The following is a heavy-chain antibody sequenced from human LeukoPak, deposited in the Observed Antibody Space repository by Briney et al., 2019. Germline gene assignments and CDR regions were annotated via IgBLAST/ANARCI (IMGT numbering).Heavy chain of an antibody. V-gene: IGHV4-4*07. J-gene: IGHJ5*02. CDR2: IYTSGST. CDR1: GGSISSYY. D-gene: IGHD3-10*01. Sequence: SETLSLTCTVSGGSISSYYWSWIRQPAGKGLEWIGRIYTSGSTNYNPSLKSRVTMSVDTSKNQFSLKLSSVTAADTAVYYCASSYYYGSGSLYNWFDPWGQGTLVTVSS. CDR3: ASSYYYGSGSLYNWFDP.